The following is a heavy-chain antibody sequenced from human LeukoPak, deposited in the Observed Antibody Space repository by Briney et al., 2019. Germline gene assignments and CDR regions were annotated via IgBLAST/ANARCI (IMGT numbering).Heavy chain of an antibody. CDR3: ARDGTDYYDSSGYYRDYYYYGMDV. D-gene: IGHD3-22*01. J-gene: IGHJ6*02. CDR2: IYTSGST. V-gene: IGHV4-4*07. Sequence: SETLSLTCTVSGGSIRSHYWSWIRQPPGKGLEWIGRIYTSGSTNYNPSLKSRVTMSVDTSKNQFSLKLSSVTAADTAVYYCARDGTDYYDSSGYYRDYYYYGMDVWGQGTTVTVSS. CDR1: GGSIRSHY.